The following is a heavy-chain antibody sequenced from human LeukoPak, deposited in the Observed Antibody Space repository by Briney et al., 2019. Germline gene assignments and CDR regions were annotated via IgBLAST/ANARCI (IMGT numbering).Heavy chain of an antibody. D-gene: IGHD2-8*01. CDR1: GFTFSNAW. J-gene: IGHJ3*02. V-gene: IGHV3-15*01. CDR3: TTEGYCTNGVCYLDAFDI. CDR2: IKSKTDGGTT. Sequence: GGSLRLSCAASGFTFSNAWMSWVRQAPGKGLEWVGRIKSKTDGGTTDYAAPVKGRFIISRDDSKNTLYLQMNSLKTEDTAVYYCTTEGYCTNGVCYLDAFDIWGQGTMVTVSS.